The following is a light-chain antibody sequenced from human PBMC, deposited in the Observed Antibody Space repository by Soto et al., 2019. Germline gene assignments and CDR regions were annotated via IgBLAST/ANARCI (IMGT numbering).Light chain of an antibody. CDR3: QQYGSSPPYT. J-gene: IGKJ2*01. Sequence: EIVLTQSPGTLSLSPGERATLSCRASQSVSSSYLAWYHQKPGQAPRLLIYGASSRATGIPDRFSGSGSGTDVTLTISRLEPEDFAVYYCQQYGSSPPYTFGQGTKLEIK. CDR2: GAS. CDR1: QSVSSSY. V-gene: IGKV3-20*01.